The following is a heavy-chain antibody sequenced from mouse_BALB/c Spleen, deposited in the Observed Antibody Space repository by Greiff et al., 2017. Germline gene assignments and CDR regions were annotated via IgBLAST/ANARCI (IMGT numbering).Heavy chain of an antibody. CDR3: AVYGKGAMDY. V-gene: IGHV2-2*02. J-gene: IGHJ4*01. D-gene: IGHD2-1*01. CDR1: GFSLTSYG. CDR2: IWSGGST. Sequence: VHLVESEPGLVQPSQSLSITCTVSGFSLTSYGVHWVRQSPGKGLEWLGVIWSGGSTDYNAAFISRLSISKDNSKSQVFFKMNSLQANDTAIYYCAVYGKGAMDYWGQGTSVTVSS.